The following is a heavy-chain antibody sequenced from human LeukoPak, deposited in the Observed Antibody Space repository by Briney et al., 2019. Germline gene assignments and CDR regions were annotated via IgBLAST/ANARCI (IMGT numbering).Heavy chain of an antibody. D-gene: IGHD3-10*01. Sequence: PGGSLRLSCAASGFTFSSYEMNWVRQAPGKGLEWVSYISSSGSTIYYADSVKGRFTISRDSSKNTLYLQMNSLRAEDTAVYYCAKDQNSGAFDIWGQGTMVTVSS. CDR1: GFTFSSYE. V-gene: IGHV3-48*03. CDR3: AKDQNSGAFDI. J-gene: IGHJ3*02. CDR2: ISSSGSTI.